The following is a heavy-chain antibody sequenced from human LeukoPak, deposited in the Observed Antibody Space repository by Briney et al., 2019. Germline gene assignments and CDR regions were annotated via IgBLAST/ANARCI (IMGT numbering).Heavy chain of an antibody. V-gene: IGHV3-43*01. CDR1: GFTFDDYT. CDR2: ISWDGGST. Sequence: GGSLRLSCAASGFTFDDYTMHWVRQAPGKGLEWVSLISWDGGSTYYADSVKGRFTISRDNSKNSLYLQMNSLRTEDTAVYYCAKDSVEMATIGLDAFDIWGQGTMVTVSS. J-gene: IGHJ3*02. CDR3: AKDSVEMATIGLDAFDI. D-gene: IGHD5-24*01.